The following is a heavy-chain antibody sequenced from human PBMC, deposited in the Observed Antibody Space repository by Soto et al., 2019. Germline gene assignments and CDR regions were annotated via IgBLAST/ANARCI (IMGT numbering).Heavy chain of an antibody. CDR1: GGTFSSYT. Sequence: GASVKVSCKASGGTFSSYTISWVRQAPGQGLEWMGRIIPILGIANYAQKFQGRVTITADKSTSTAYMELSSLRSEDTAVYYCARDIDQDCSGGSCYLQEGHNWFDPWGQGTLVTVSS. CDR3: ARDIDQDCSGGSCYLQEGHNWFDP. J-gene: IGHJ5*02. CDR2: IIPILGIA. D-gene: IGHD2-15*01. V-gene: IGHV1-69*04.